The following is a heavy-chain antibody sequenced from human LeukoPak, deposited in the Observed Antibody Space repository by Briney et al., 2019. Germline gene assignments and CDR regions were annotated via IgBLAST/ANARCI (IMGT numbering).Heavy chain of an antibody. J-gene: IGHJ4*02. V-gene: IGHV1-69*04. D-gene: IGHD3-22*01. CDR3: ARYDSSGYYYRTRGESDY. Sequence: ASVKVSCNASGGTFSSYAISWLRQAPGQGLEWMGRIIPILGIANYAQKFQGRVTITADKSRSTAYMELSSLRSEDTAVYYCARYDSSGYYYRTRGESDYWGQGTLVTVSS. CDR2: IIPILGIA. CDR1: GGTFSSYA.